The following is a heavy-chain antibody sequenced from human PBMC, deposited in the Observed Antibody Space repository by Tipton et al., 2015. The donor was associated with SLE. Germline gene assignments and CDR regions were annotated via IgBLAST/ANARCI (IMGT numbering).Heavy chain of an antibody. CDR3: ATDVWYYYYGMDV. CDR2: IKQDGSEK. Sequence: SLRLSCAASGFTFSSYWMSWVRQAPGKGLEWVANIKQDGSEKYYVDSVNGRFTISRDNAKNSLYLQMNSLRAEDTAAYYCATDVWYYYYGMDVWGQGTTVTVSS. J-gene: IGHJ6*02. V-gene: IGHV3-7*01. CDR1: GFTFSSYW. D-gene: IGHD2-21*01.